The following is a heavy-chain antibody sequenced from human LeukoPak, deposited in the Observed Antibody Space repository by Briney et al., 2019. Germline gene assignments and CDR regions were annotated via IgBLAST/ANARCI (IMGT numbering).Heavy chain of an antibody. Sequence: SETLSLTCTVSGGSISSSSYYWGWIRQPPGKGLEWIGSIYYSGSTYYNPSLKSRVTISVDTSKNQFSLKLSSVTAADTAVYYCAGVAGSSTGNPAYYYTSSGMDVWGQGPRSPSP. CDR3: AGVAGSSTGNPAYYYTSSGMDV. CDR1: GGSISSSSYY. V-gene: IGHV4-39*01. J-gene: IGHJ6*02. D-gene: IGHD3-3*01. CDR2: IYYSGST.